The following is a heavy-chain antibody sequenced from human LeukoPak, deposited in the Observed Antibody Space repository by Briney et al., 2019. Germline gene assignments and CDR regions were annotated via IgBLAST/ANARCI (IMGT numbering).Heavy chain of an antibody. V-gene: IGHV1-3*01. D-gene: IGHD2-15*01. Sequence: ASVKVSCTASGYTFTSYAMHWVRQAPGQRLEWMGWINAGNGNTKYSQKFQGRVTITRDTSASTAYMELSSLRSEDTAVYYCARVGSDCSGGSCFDYWGQGTLVTVSS. CDR2: INAGNGNT. CDR3: ARVGSDCSGGSCFDY. J-gene: IGHJ4*02. CDR1: GYTFTSYA.